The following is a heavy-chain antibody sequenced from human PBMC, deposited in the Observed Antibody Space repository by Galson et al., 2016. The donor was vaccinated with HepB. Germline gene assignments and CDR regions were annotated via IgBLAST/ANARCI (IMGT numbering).Heavy chain of an antibody. V-gene: IGHV4-4*02. CDR1: GGSINSDAW. J-gene: IGHJ4*02. Sequence: SETLSLTCAVSGGSINSDAWWTWVRQPPGKGLEWIGEIYHSGTTKYNPSLKSRVTISIDKSMNYFSLKLSSVTAADTAVYYCERVKDFWSGYLGENNYWGQGILVTVSS. CDR2: IYHSGTT. CDR3: ERVKDFWSGYLGENNY. D-gene: IGHD3-3*01.